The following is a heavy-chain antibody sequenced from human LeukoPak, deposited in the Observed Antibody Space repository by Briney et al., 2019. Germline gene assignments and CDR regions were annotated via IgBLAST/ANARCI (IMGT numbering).Heavy chain of an antibody. J-gene: IGHJ5*02. D-gene: IGHD4/OR15-4a*01. CDR2: IYYSGTT. V-gene: IGHV4-59*12. CDR1: GGSISRYY. CDR3: ARDQSANYGGYNWFDP. Sequence: SETLSLTCTVSGGSISRYYWTWVRQPPGKGLEWIGYIYYSGTTNYNPSLKSRVTISVDTSKNQFSLKLSSVTAADTAMYYCARDQSANYGGYNWFDPWGQGTLVTVSS.